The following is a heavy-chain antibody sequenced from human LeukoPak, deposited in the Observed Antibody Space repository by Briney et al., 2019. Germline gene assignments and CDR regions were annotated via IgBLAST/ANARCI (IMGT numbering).Heavy chain of an antibody. J-gene: IGHJ4*02. CDR1: GGSLSSGGYY. CDR2: IYHSGST. D-gene: IGHD2-2*01. Sequence: SETLSLTCTVSGGSLSSGGYYWSWIRQPPGTGLEWIGYIYHSGSTYYNPSLKSRVTISVDRSKNQFSLKLSSVTAADTAVYYCARSTSWYYFDYWGQGTLVTVSS. CDR3: ARSTSWYYFDY. V-gene: IGHV4-30-2*01.